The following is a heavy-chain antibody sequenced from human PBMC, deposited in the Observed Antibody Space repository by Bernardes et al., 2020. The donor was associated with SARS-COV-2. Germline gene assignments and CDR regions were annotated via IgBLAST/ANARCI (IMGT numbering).Heavy chain of an antibody. D-gene: IGHD3-10*01. CDR1: GFSFSTYG. CDR3: ARDVTVVQGVVISPDYHYGMDV. J-gene: IGHJ6*02. CDR2: IWHDGYNK. Sequence: GGSLRLSCAASGFSFSTYGMHWVRQAPGKGLEWVAVIWHDGYNKYYADSVKGRFTISRDNSKNTVYLQMNSLRAEDTAVYYCARDVTVVQGVVISPDYHYGMDVWGQGTTVTVSS. V-gene: IGHV3-33*08.